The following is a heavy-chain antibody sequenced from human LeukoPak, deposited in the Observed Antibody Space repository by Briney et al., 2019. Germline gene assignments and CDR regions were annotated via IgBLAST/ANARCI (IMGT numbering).Heavy chain of an antibody. D-gene: IGHD6-13*01. CDR2: ISGSGGST. V-gene: IGHV3-23*01. Sequence: GGSPRLSCAASGFTFSSYAMSWVRQAPGKGLEWVSAISGSGGSTYYADSVRGRFTISRDNSKNTLYLQMNSLRAEDTAVYYCASRGAAAGTGTYYYYGMDVWGQGTTVTVSS. CDR1: GFTFSSYA. J-gene: IGHJ6*02. CDR3: ASRGAAAGTGTYYYYGMDV.